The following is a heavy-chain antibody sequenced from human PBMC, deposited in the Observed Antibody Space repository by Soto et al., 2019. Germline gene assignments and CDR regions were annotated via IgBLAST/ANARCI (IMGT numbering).Heavy chain of an antibody. CDR2: ISGSGGST. D-gene: IGHD1-1*01. J-gene: IGHJ6*03. V-gene: IGHV3-23*01. CDR3: AKYKLVLYYYYMDV. Sequence: PGGSLILSCAASGFTFSSYAMSWVRQAPGKGLEWVSAISGSGGSTYYADSVKGRFTISRDNSKNTLYLQMNSLRAEDTAVYYCAKYKLVLYYYYMDVWGKGTTVTVSS. CDR1: GFTFSSYA.